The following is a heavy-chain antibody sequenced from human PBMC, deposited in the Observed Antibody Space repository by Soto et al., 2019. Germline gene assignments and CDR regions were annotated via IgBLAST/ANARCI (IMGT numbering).Heavy chain of an antibody. J-gene: IGHJ5*02. V-gene: IGHV1-46*01. CDR3: AREFCTGGSCYSGSFDP. D-gene: IGHD2-15*01. Sequence: ASVKVSFKASGYIFTYYYMHWVRQSPGQGLEWMGRINPNGGSTSYAQKFQGRVTMTSDTSTSTLYMELRSLRSEDTAVYYCAREFCTGGSCYSGSFDPWGQGTLVTVSS. CDR1: GYIFTYYY. CDR2: INPNGGST.